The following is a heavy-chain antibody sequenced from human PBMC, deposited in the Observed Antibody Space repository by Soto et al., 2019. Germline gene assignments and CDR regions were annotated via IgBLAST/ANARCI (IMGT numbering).Heavy chain of an antibody. CDR1: GFTFSSYG. D-gene: IGHD4-17*01. V-gene: IGHV3-33*01. CDR3: ARDRTVTTVTRNDWYFDL. CDR2: IWYDGSNK. J-gene: IGHJ2*01. Sequence: QVQLVESGGGVVQPGRSLRLSCAASGFTFSSYGMHWVRQAPGKGLEWVAVIWYDGSNKYYADSVKGRFTISRDNSKNTLYLQMKSRRAEDTAVYYCARDRTVTTVTRNDWYFDLWGRGTLVTVSS.